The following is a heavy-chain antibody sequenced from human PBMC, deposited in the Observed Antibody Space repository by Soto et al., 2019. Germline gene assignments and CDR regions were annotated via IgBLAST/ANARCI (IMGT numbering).Heavy chain of an antibody. V-gene: IGHV3-73*01. CDR1: GFTFSGSA. CDR2: IRSKANSYAT. J-gene: IGHJ3*02. Sequence: GGSLRLSCAASGFTFSGSAMHWVRQASGKGLEWVGRIRSKANSYATAYAASVKGRFTISRDDSKNTAYLQMNSLKTENTAVYYCTRAYLRLTGSLLGAFDIWGQGTMVTVSS. CDR3: TRAYLRLTGSLLGAFDI. D-gene: IGHD7-27*01.